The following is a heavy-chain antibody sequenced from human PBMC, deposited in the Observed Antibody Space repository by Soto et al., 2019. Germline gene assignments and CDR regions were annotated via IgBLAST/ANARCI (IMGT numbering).Heavy chain of an antibody. Sequence: SETLSLTCTVSGGSISSAAYFWTWIRQYPGKGLEWIGCIFYTGTTYYNPSFKSRATISIDTSENEFSLKLMSVTAAETAVYYCARDWVGYGWGSYLNSWGQGTLVTVSS. CDR2: IFYTGTT. J-gene: IGHJ4*02. D-gene: IGHD3-16*02. V-gene: IGHV4-31*03. CDR1: GGSISSAAYF. CDR3: ARDWVGYGWGSYLNS.